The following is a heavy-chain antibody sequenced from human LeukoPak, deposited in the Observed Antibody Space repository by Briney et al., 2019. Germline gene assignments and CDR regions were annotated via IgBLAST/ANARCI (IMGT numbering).Heavy chain of an antibody. CDR3: ARERVTISGVVISFDY. Sequence: SETLSLTCAVYGGSFSGYYWSWIRQPPGKGLEWIGEINHSGSTNYNPSLKSRVTISVDTSKNQFSLKLSSVTAADTAVYYCARERVTISGVVISFDYWGQGTLVTVSS. J-gene: IGHJ4*02. CDR1: GGSFSGYY. CDR2: INHSGST. V-gene: IGHV4-34*01. D-gene: IGHD3-3*01.